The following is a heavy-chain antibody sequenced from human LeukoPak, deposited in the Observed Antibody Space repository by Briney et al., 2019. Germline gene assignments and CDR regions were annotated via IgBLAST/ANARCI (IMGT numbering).Heavy chain of an antibody. D-gene: IGHD3-10*01. V-gene: IGHV4-39*01. J-gene: IGHJ4*02. CDR1: GGSISSSSYY. Sequence: SETLSLTCTVSGGSISSSSYYWGWIRQPPGKGLEWIGSIYYSGSTYYNPSLKSRVTISVDTSKNQFSLKLSSVTAADTAVYYCARGRHNYYGSGSYVCDYWGQGTLVTVSS. CDR2: IYYSGST. CDR3: ARGRHNYYGSGSYVCDY.